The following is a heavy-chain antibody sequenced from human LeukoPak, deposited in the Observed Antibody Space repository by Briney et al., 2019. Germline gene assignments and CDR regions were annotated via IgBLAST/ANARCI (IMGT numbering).Heavy chain of an antibody. CDR1: GYTFTSYA. Sequence: ASVKVSCKASGYTFTSYAMNWVRQAPGQGLEWMGWINTNTGNPTYAQGFTGRFAFSLDTSVSTAYLQISSLKAEDTAVYYCARSPYYYDSSGYSRAYYFDYWGQGTLVTVSS. CDR2: INTNTGNP. J-gene: IGHJ4*02. CDR3: ARSPYYYDSSGYSRAYYFDY. V-gene: IGHV7-4-1*02. D-gene: IGHD3-22*01.